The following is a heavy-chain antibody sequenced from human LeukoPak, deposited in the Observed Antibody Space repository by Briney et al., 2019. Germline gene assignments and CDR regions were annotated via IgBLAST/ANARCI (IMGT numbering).Heavy chain of an antibody. J-gene: IGHJ4*02. CDR1: GGTFSSYA. D-gene: IGHD3-22*01. CDR2: IIPIFGTA. V-gene: IGHV1-69*13. Sequence: ASVKVSCKASGGTFSSYAISWVRQAPGQGLEWMRGIIPIFGTANYAQKFQGRVTITADESTSTAYMELSSLRSEDTAVYYCARDGSSGSPFFDYWGQGTLVTVSS. CDR3: ARDGSSGSPFFDY.